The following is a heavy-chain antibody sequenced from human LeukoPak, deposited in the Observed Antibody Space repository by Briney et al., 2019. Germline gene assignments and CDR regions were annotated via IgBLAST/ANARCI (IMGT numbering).Heavy chain of an antibody. CDR1: GYTFTDYY. D-gene: IGHD6-19*01. Sequence: ASVKVSCKASGYTFTDYYMHWVRQAPGQGLEWMGWINPNSGGTNYAQKFQGRVTMTRDTSISTAYMELSRLRSDDTAVYYCARDSGVAGHNWFDPWGQGTLVTVSS. CDR2: INPNSGGT. V-gene: IGHV1-2*02. CDR3: ARDSGVAGHNWFDP. J-gene: IGHJ5*02.